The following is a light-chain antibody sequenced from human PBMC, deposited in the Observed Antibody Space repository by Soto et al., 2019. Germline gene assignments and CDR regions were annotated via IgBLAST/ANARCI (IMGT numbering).Light chain of an antibody. CDR2: GAS. V-gene: IGKV3-15*01. CDR1: QSVSSN. J-gene: IGKJ4*01. CDR3: QQYNNWPPVT. Sequence: EIVMTQSPATLSVSPGERATLSCRASQSVSSNLAWYQQKPGQAPRLLIYGASTRATGIPARFSGSGSGTEFTLTIGRLQSEDFAVYYCQQYNNWPPVTFGGGTKVEIK.